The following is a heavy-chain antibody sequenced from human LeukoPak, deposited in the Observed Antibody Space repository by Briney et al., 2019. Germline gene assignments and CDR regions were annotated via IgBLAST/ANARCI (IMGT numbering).Heavy chain of an antibody. D-gene: IGHD6-19*01. CDR1: GGSISSYY. Sequence: SETLSLTCTVSGGSISSYYWSWVRQPPGKGLEWIGYINYSGSTNYNPSLKSRVTISVDTSKNQFSLKLSSVTAADTAVYYCARSVYSSGWYEYYFDYWGQGTLVTVSS. V-gene: IGHV4-59*01. J-gene: IGHJ4*02. CDR2: INYSGST. CDR3: ARSVYSSGWYEYYFDY.